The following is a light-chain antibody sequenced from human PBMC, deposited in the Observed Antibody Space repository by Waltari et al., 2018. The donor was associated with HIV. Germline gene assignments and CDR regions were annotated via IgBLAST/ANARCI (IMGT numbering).Light chain of an antibody. Sequence: QSVLTQPPSVSGATGQRVTLACTGSSSNIGARFDVHWYQQLPGTAPKLLIYGNNNRPSGVPDRFSGSKSGTSASLAITGLQAEDEADYYCQSYDSSLSGSVFGGGTKLTVL. V-gene: IGLV1-40*01. CDR2: GNN. CDR1: SSNIGARFD. CDR3: QSYDSSLSGSV. J-gene: IGLJ3*02.